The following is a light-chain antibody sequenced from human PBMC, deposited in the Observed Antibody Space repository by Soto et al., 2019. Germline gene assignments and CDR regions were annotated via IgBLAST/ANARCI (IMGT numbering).Light chain of an antibody. CDR2: DAS. CDR1: QSVSSSN. J-gene: IGKJ1*01. CDR3: QQYGNSPT. V-gene: IGKV3-20*01. Sequence: EIVLTQSPGTLSLSPGERATLSCRSSQSVSSSNLAWYQQKPGQAPRLLIYDASNRATGIPDRFSGSGSGTDFTLTISRLEPEDFAVYYCQQYGNSPTFGQGTKVEIK.